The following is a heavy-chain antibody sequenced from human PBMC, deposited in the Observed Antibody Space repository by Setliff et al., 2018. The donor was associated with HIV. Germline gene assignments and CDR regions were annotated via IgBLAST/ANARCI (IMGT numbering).Heavy chain of an antibody. CDR2: ISPYNGNT. CDR3: ARLRGPCSPFDS. D-gene: IGHD2-15*01. J-gene: IGHJ5*01. Sequence: GASVKVSCKASGYPFTRYAISWVRQAPGQGLEWMGWISPYNGNTNYAQKLQGRVTLTTDTATNTAYMDLRSLRSDDTAVYYGARLRGPCSPFDSWGQGTLVTGAS. V-gene: IGHV1-18*01. CDR1: GYPFTRYA.